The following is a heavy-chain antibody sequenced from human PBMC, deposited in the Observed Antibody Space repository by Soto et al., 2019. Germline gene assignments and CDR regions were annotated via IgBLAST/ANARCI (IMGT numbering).Heavy chain of an antibody. V-gene: IGHV3-66*01. CDR1: GFDASVNF. CDR3: VRENYYYGMDV. Sequence: EVQLVEPGGTLVQPGGSLKLSCAASGFDASVNFMTWVRQAPGKGLEWVTAINNAGSTFYADSVKGRFSISRDDSKNTLYLQMNSLRVEDTAMYYCVRENYYYGMDVWGQGTAVTVSS. J-gene: IGHJ6*02. CDR2: INNAGST.